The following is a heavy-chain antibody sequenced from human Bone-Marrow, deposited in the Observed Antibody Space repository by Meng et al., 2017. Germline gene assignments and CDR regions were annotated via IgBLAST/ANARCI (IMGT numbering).Heavy chain of an antibody. CDR3: AHDSYIAAADWFDP. Sequence: IILKESGPTLVKPTQTLTLTCTFSGFSLSTSGVGVGWIRQPPGKALEWLALIYWNDDKRYSPSLKSRLTITKDTSKNQVVLTMTNMDPVDTATYYCAHDSYIAAADWFDPWGQGTLVTVSS. D-gene: IGHD6-13*01. J-gene: IGHJ5*02. CDR1: GFSLSTSGVG. V-gene: IGHV2-5*01. CDR2: IYWNDDK.